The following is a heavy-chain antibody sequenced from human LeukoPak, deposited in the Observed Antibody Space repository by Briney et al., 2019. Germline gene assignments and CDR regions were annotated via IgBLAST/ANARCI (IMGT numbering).Heavy chain of an antibody. CDR2: IYTSGSI. J-gene: IGHJ3*02. CDR1: GGSISSNY. Sequence: PSETLSLTCTVSGGSISSNYWSWIRQPAGKGLEWIGRIYTSGSINYNPSLKSRVTMSVDRSKNQVSLKLSSVTAADTAVYYCARLEGAIGPGAFDIWGQGTMVTVSS. V-gene: IGHV4-4*07. D-gene: IGHD3-16*02. CDR3: ARLEGAIGPGAFDI.